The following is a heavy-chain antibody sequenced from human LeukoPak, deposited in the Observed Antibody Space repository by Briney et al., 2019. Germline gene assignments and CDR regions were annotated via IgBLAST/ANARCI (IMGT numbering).Heavy chain of an antibody. CDR1: GGTFSSYA. CDR2: IIPILGIA. Sequence: SVKVSCKASGGTFSSYAISWVRQAPGQGLEWMGRIIPILGIANYAQKFQGRVTITADKSTSTAYMELSSLRSEDTAVYYCARTPTSAPPYRVGVHYFDYWGQGTLVTVSS. J-gene: IGHJ4*02. CDR3: ARTPTSAPPYRVGVHYFDY. D-gene: IGHD3-22*01. V-gene: IGHV1-69*04.